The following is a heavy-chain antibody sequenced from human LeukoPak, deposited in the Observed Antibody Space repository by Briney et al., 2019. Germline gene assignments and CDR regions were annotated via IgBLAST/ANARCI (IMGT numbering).Heavy chain of an antibody. CDR3: ARGVYIAAAQYGY. Sequence: SETLSLTCTVSGGSMSSYYWSWIRQPPGKGLEWIGYIYYSGTTNYNPSLKSRVTISVDTSKNQFSLQLRSVTAADTAVYYCARGVYIAAAQYGYWGQGTLVTVSS. CDR2: IYYSGTT. D-gene: IGHD6-13*01. CDR1: GGSMSSYY. J-gene: IGHJ4*02. V-gene: IGHV4-59*01.